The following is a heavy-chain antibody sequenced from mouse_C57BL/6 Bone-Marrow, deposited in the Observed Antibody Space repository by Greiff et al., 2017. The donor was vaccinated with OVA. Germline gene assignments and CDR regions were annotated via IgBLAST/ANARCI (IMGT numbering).Heavy chain of an antibody. Sequence: EVQLQQSGAELVRPGASVKLSCTASGFNIKDDYMHWVKQRPEQGLEWIGWIDPENGDTEYASKFQGKATLTVDKSSSTAYMQLSSLTSEDSAVYYCAIPYYSNSFFDYWGQGTTLTVSS. CDR2: IDPENGDT. D-gene: IGHD2-5*01. CDR3: AIPYYSNSFFDY. CDR1: GFNIKDDY. V-gene: IGHV14-4*01. J-gene: IGHJ2*01.